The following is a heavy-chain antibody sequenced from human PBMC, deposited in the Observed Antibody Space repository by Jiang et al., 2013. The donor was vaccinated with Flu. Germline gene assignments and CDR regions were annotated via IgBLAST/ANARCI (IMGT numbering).Heavy chain of an antibody. J-gene: IGHJ5*02. CDR1: GDSVSSNSVS. D-gene: IGHD2-8*02. V-gene: IGHV6-1*01. Sequence: SQTLSLTCAISGDSVSSNSVSWNWIRQSPSRGLEWLGRTYHRSKWYSESAVSVKSRITVKPDASKNQFSLQLNSVTPEDAAMYYCVRDSGGRLDPWGQGTLVTVSS. CDR3: VRDSGGRLDP. CDR2: TYHRSKWYS.